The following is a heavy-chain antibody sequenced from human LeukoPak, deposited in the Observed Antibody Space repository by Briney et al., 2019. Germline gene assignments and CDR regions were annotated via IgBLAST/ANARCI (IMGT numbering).Heavy chain of an antibody. CDR1: GFTFSDYY. Sequence: PGGSLRLSCAASGFTFSDYYMSWLRQAPGKGLEWVSYISSSGSTIYYADSVKGRFTISRDNAKSSLYLQMNSLRAEDTAVYYCAREPIVVVWDYYYYYGMDVWGQGTTVTVSS. J-gene: IGHJ6*02. CDR2: ISSSGSTI. D-gene: IGHD3-22*01. CDR3: AREPIVVVWDYYYYYGMDV. V-gene: IGHV3-11*01.